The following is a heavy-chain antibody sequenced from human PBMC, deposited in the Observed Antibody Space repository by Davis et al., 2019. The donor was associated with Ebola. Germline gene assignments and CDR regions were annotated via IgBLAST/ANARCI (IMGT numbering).Heavy chain of an antibody. CDR2: INPSGGST. D-gene: IGHD3-22*01. CDR3: ARGGVYYDSSGPSAY. V-gene: IGHV1-46*01. J-gene: IGHJ4*02. Sequence: ASVNVSCKASGYTFTSYYMHWVRPAPGQGLEWMGIINPSGGSTSYAQKFQGRVTMTRHTSTSTVYMELSSLRSEDTAVYYCARGGVYYDSSGPSAYWGQGTLVTVSS. CDR1: GYTFTSYY.